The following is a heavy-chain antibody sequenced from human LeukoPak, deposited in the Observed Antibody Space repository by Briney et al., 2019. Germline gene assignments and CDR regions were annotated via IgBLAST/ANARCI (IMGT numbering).Heavy chain of an antibody. V-gene: IGHV3-30-3*01. D-gene: IGHD4-17*01. Sequence: GGSLRLSCAASGFNFSSYAMHWVRQTPDKELEWVAVISYNGSIQYYADSMRGRFTISRDNSKNTLFLQMNSLRTEDTAVYYCARGRYGDYGGTFDFWAPGTLVTVSS. CDR1: GFNFSSYA. J-gene: IGHJ4*02. CDR3: ARGRYGDYGGTFDF. CDR2: ISYNGSIQ.